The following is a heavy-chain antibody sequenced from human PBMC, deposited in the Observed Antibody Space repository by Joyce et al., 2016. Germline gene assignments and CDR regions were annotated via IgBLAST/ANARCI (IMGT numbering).Heavy chain of an antibody. CDR1: GFAFSSYW. Sequence: EVKLVESGGALVQPGGSLRLSCAASGFAFSSYWITWVRQTPDKGLEFVANMNEDGSTRNFAASVRGRFTISRDNAQETLYLQMNNLKVDDSAIYYCARDPGYSAFDYWGQGALVTVSS. J-gene: IGHJ4*02. D-gene: IGHD5-18*01. CDR3: ARDPGYSAFDY. CDR2: MNEDGSTR. V-gene: IGHV3-7*04.